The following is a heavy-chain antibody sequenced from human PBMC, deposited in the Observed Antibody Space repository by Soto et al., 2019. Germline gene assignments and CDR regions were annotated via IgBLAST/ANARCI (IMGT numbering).Heavy chain of an antibody. V-gene: IGHV4-39*01. D-gene: IGHD5-12*01. CDR3: ARLVADYNWFDP. CDR1: GGSISSSSYY. CDR2: IYYSGST. Sequence: QLQLQESGPGLVKPSETLSLTCTVSGGSISSSSYYWGWIRQPPGKGLEWIGSIYYSGSTYYNPSLKSRVTISVDTSKNQFSLKLSSVTAADTAVYYCARLVADYNWFDPWGQGTLVTVSS. J-gene: IGHJ5*02.